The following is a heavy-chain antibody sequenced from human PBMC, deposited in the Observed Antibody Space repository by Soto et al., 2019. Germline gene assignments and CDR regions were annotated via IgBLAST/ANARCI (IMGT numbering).Heavy chain of an antibody. V-gene: IGHV4-59*01. Sequence: QVQLQESGPGLVKPSETLSLTCTVTGGSLSSYYWTWIRQSPGKGLEWIGYVYFSGNTNYNPSLKSRVTISIDTSRNKLSLRLASVTAADTAFYYCGSVRPSGYVLSWGQGTLVTVSS. CDR1: GGSLSSYY. D-gene: IGHD6-25*01. CDR2: VYFSGNT. J-gene: IGHJ5*02. CDR3: GSVRPSGYVLS.